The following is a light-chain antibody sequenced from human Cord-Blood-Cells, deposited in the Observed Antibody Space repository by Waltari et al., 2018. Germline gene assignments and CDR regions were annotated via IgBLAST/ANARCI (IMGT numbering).Light chain of an antibody. J-gene: IGLJ2*01. V-gene: IGLV2-18*02. CDR2: EVS. CDR3: SSYTSSSTVV. CDR1: ISDVGSYTR. Sequence: QSALTQPPSVSGSPGPSVTISCTGTISDVGSYTRVSWYQQPPGTAPKLMIYEVSNRPSGVPDRFSGSKSGNTASVTISGLQAEDEADYYCSSYTSSSTVVVGGGTKLTVL.